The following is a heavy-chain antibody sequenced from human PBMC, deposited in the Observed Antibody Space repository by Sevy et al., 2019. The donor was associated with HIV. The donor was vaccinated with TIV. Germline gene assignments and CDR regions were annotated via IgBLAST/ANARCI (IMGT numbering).Heavy chain of an antibody. Sequence: SETLSLTCTVSGGSISSDNYYWSWIRQPPGKGPEWVGSFYYSGNTYYNPSLKSRVSISVDTSKNQFSLKVTSVTAADTAVYYCAKTRGGATNDAFDIWAKGQWSPSPQ. D-gene: IGHD1-26*01. CDR1: GGSISSDNYY. V-gene: IGHV4-30-4*01. CDR3: AKTRGGATNDAFDI. J-gene: IGHJ3*02. CDR2: FYYSGNT.